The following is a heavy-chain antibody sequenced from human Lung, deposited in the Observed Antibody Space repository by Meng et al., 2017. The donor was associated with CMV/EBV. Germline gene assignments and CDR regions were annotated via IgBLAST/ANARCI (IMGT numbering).Heavy chain of an antibody. D-gene: IGHD2-2*01. CDR2: ISSDGSSS. CDR3: VRGAMCSSTSCKEYDYYGMDV. J-gene: IGHJ6*02. CDR1: GFTFSTYW. V-gene: IGHV3-74*01. Sequence: SXAASGFTFSTYWMHWVRQVPGKGLVWVSRISSDGSSSRSYADSVKGRFTNSRDNAKNTLYLKMNSLKAEDTAVYYCVRGAMCSSTSCKEYDYYGMDVWGQGTTVXVSS.